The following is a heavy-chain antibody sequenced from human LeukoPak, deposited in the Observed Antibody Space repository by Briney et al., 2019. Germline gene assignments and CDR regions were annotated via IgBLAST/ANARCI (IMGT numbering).Heavy chain of an antibody. CDR1: GGSISSYF. CDR3: ARDRGSSGWYGEGYFDY. CDR2: IYYSGRT. Sequence: SETLSLTCTVSGGSISSYFWSWIRQPPGKGLEWIGHIYYSGRTNYSPSLKSRVTISVDTSKNQFSLILSSVTAADTAVYYCARDRGSSGWYGEGYFDYWGRESWSPSPQ. J-gene: IGHJ4*02. D-gene: IGHD6-19*01. V-gene: IGHV4-59*01.